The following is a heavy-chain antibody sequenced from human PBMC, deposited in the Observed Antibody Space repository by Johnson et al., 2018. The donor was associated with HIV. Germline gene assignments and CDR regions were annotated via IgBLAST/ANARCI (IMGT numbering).Heavy chain of an antibody. J-gene: IGHJ3*02. CDR3: QKHNFGNYVSRALDI. V-gene: IGHV3-66*02. Sequence: VQLVESGGGLAQPGGSLRLSCAASGLNVSGHYMSWVRQSPGKGLEWVSVIYSGGLTYYAQSVKGRFTISRDNSKNTLYLHMNSLRGDDTAIYYCQKHNFGNYVSRALDIWGQGTMVTVSS. D-gene: IGHD4-17*01. CDR1: GLNVSGHY. CDR2: IYSGGLT.